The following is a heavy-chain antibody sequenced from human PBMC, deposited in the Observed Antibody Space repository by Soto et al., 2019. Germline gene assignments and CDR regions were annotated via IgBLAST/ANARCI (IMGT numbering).Heavy chain of an antibody. CDR3: ARAGGLEAVAADY. CDR2: IYHSGST. Sequence: TLCLTCAVSGGTSSSGGYCWIWKRQTPGKGLEWIGYIYHSGSTYYNPSLKSRVTISVDRSKNQFSLKLSSVTAADTAVYYCARAGGLEAVAADYWGQGTLVTVSS. CDR1: GGTSSSGGYC. V-gene: IGHV4-30-2*01. D-gene: IGHD6-19*01. J-gene: IGHJ4*02.